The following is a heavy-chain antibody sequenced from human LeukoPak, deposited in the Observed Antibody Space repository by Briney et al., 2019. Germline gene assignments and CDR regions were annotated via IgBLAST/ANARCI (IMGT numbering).Heavy chain of an antibody. V-gene: IGHV4-34*01. CDR2: INHSGST. J-gene: IGHJ6*02. CDR1: GGSFSGYY. CDR3: ARVGTLVATIGGYYYYGMDV. D-gene: IGHD5-12*01. Sequence: SETLSLTCAVYGGSFSGYYWSWIRQPPGKGLEWIGEINHSGSTNYNPYLKSRVTISVDTSKNQFSLKLSSVTAADTAVYYCARVGTLVATIGGYYYYGMDVWGQGTTVTVSS.